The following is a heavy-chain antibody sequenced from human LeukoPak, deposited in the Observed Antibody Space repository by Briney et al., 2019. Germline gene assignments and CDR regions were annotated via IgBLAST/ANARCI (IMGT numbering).Heavy chain of an antibody. CDR3: ARDLGIQVTSRISYYYYYGMDV. J-gene: IGHJ6*02. CDR1: GGSISGGDYY. D-gene: IGHD4-17*01. CDR2: IYYSGST. Sequence: TSETLSLTCTVSGGSISGGDYYWSWIRQPPGKGLEWIGYIYYSGSTYYNPSLKSRVTISVDTSKNQFSLKLSSVTAADTAVYYCARDLGIQVTSRISYYYYYGMDVWGQGTTVTVSS. V-gene: IGHV4-30-4*01.